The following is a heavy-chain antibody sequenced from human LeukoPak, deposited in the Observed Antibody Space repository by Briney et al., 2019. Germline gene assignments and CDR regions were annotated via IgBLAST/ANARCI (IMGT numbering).Heavy chain of an antibody. CDR2: ISSSSSYI. CDR1: GFTFSSYS. J-gene: IGHJ3*02. V-gene: IGHV3-21*01. D-gene: IGHD5-18*01. Sequence: GGSLRLSCAASGFTFSSYSMNWVRQAPGKGLEWVSSISSSSSYIYYADSVKGRFTISRDNAKNSLYLQMNSLRAEDTAVYYCARDGYAVDGFNMWGQGTMVTASS. CDR3: ARDGYAVDGFNM.